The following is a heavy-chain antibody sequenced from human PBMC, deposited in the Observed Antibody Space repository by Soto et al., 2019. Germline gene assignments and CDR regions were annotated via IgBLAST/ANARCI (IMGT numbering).Heavy chain of an antibody. CDR1: TGSTNSFY. CDR3: ARSRDGYNLNPIDQ. Sequence: QVQLQVSGPGLVKPSATLSLSCTVSTGSTNSFYWSWIRQPRGKGLQWLGYFFYTGSTNHNPSLKSRVTISLDMSSNQFSLRLSSVTAADTAMYYCARSRDGYNLNPIDQWGQGLLVTVSS. CDR2: FFYTGST. V-gene: IGHV4-59*01. J-gene: IGHJ4*02. D-gene: IGHD5-12*01.